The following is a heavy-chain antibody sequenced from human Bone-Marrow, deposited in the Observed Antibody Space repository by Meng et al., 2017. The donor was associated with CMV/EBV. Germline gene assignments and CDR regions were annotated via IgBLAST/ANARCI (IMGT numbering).Heavy chain of an antibody. Sequence: ASVKVSCKASGYTFTGYYMHWVRQAPGQGLEWMGWINPNSGGTNYAQKFQGRVTMTRDTSISTAYMELSRLRSDDTAVYYCERRESYSSTPRWGMDVWGQGTTVTVSS. V-gene: IGHV1-2*02. CDR1: GYTFTGYY. CDR2: INPNSGGT. J-gene: IGHJ6*02. CDR3: ERRESYSSTPRWGMDV. D-gene: IGHD6-13*01.